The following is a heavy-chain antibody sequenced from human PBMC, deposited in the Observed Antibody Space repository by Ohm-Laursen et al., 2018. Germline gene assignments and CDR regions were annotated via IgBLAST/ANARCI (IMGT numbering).Heavy chain of an antibody. CDR3: AASGPGYYYYAMDV. CDR2: IFRGGTT. V-gene: IGHV3-66*01. D-gene: IGHD6-19*01. CDR1: GFTVSNNY. J-gene: IGHJ6*02. Sequence: SLRLSCAASGFTVSNNYMTWVRQTPGKGLEWVSVIFRGGTTYYADSVKGRFTISRDNSKNTLYLQLSSLRAEDTAVYFCAASGPGYYYYAMDVWGQGTTVIVSS.